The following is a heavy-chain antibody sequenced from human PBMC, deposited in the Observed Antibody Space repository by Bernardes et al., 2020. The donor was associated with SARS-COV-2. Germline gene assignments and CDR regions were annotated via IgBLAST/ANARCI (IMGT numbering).Heavy chain of an antibody. J-gene: IGHJ4*02. CDR2: IWYDGSNK. Sequence: GGSLRLSCAASGFTFSSYGMHWVRQAPGKGLEWVAVIWYDGSNKYYADSVKGRFTISRDNSKNTLYLQMNSLRAEDTAVYYCAREGVVGATTGIDYWGQGNLVTVSS. D-gene: IGHD1-26*01. V-gene: IGHV3-33*08. CDR3: AREGVVGATTGIDY. CDR1: GFTFSSYG.